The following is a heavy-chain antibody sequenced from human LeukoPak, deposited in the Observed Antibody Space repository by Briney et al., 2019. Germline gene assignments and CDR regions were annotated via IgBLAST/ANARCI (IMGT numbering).Heavy chain of an antibody. CDR1: GFTFSSYW. CDR2: INGDGSST. CDR3: AREPRGKTDAFDI. Sequence: GGSLRLSCAASGFTFSSYWMHWVRQAPGKGLVWVSRINGDGSSTNYADSVKGRFTISRDNAKNSLYLHMNSLRDEDTAVFYCAREPRGKTDAFDIWGQGTMVTVSS. V-gene: IGHV3-74*01. J-gene: IGHJ3*02. D-gene: IGHD3-16*01.